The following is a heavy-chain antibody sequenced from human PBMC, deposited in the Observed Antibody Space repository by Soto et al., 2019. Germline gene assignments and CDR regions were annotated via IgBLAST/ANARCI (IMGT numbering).Heavy chain of an antibody. J-gene: IGHJ4*02. D-gene: IGHD4-4*01. V-gene: IGHV1-3*01. CDR1: GYTFTSYA. CDR3: ARERGDTDDYSNYHLSY. CDR2: INAGNGNT. Sequence: ASVKVSCKASGYTFTSYAMHWVRQAPGQRLEWMGWINAGNGNTKYSQKFQGRVTITRDTSASTAYMELSSLRSEDTAVYYCARERGDTDDYSNYHLSYWGQGTLVTVSS.